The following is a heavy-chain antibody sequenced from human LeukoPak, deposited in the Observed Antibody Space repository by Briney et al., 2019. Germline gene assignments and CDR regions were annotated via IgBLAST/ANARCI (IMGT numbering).Heavy chain of an antibody. CDR1: GFTFSSYA. V-gene: IGHV3-7*01. CDR2: IKQDGSEK. D-gene: IGHD4-17*01. CDR3: ARDLYGDYAFDY. Sequence: GGSLRLSCEASGFTFSSYAMIWVRQAPGKGLEWVANIKQDGSEKYYVDSVKGRFTISRDNAKNPLYLQMNSLRVEDTAVYYCARDLYGDYAFDYWGQGTLVTVSS. J-gene: IGHJ4*02.